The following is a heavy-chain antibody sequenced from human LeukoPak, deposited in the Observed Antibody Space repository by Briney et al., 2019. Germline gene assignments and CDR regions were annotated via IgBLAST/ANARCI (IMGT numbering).Heavy chain of an antibody. D-gene: IGHD5/OR15-5a*01. V-gene: IGHV3-7*01. Sequence: GGSLRLSCAASRVPFRSYWMILLRQAPGKGLEWVANIKQDGSEKYYVDSVKGRFTISRDNAKNSLYLQMNSLRAEDTAVYYCARDSGLYADYWGQGTLVTVSS. J-gene: IGHJ4*02. CDR1: RVPFRSYW. CDR2: IKQDGSEK. CDR3: ARDSGLYADY.